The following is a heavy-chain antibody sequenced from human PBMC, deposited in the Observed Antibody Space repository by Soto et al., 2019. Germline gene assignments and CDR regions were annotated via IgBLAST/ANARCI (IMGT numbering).Heavy chain of an antibody. CDR2: IYNEGRT. D-gene: IGHD2-15*01. CDR1: GFTVSTHY. J-gene: IGHJ3*01. CDR3: ASIGGGVAS. Sequence: EVQLVESGGGLVQPGGSLRLSCAASGFTVSTHYMNWVRQAPGEGRSWVSIIYNEGRTDYADSVKGRFSISRDNSNNMMYLQMDHLRAEDTAVYYWASIGGGVASWGQGTMVTVSS. V-gene: IGHV3-66*01.